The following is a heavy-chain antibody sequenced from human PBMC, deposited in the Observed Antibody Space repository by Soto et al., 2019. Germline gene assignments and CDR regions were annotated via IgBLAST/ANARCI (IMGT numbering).Heavy chain of an antibody. CDR3: ATGETLGNGIVVVTASN. Sequence: ASVEVSCKXSGYTFTGYYMHWVRQAPGQGLEWMGWINPNSGGTNYAQKFQGRVTMTRDTSISTAYMELSRLRSDDTAMYYCATGETLGNGIVVVTASNWGQGTLVTVSS. CDR1: GYTFTGYY. CDR2: INPNSGGT. J-gene: IGHJ4*02. V-gene: IGHV1-2*02. D-gene: IGHD2-21*02.